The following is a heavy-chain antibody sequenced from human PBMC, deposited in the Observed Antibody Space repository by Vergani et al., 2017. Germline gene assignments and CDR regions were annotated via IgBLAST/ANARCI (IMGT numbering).Heavy chain of an antibody. J-gene: IGHJ5*02. CDR2: ISWTSCSI. D-gene: IGHD2-2*01. V-gene: IGHV3-9*01. Sequence: EVQLVESGGGLVQPGRSLRLSCAASGFTFDDYAMHWVRQAPGKGLEWVSGISWTSCSIGYADSVKGRFTISRDNAKNYLYLQMNSLRSKDTALYYCAKGIGTRECSSTSCPNWFDHWGQGTLVTVSS. CDR1: GFTFDDYA. CDR3: AKGIGTRECSSTSCPNWFDH.